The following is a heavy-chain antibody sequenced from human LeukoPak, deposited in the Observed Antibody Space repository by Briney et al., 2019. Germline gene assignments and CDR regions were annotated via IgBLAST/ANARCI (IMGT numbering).Heavy chain of an antibody. J-gene: IGHJ3*02. CDR2: INPNSGGT. V-gene: IGHV1-2*02. D-gene: IGHD3-22*01. CDR1: GYTFTGYY. CDR3: ARGAFYYDSSGSPDI. Sequence: GASVKVSCKASGYTFTGYYIHWVRQAPGQGLEWMGWINPNSGGTNYAQKFQGRVTMTRDTSISTAYMELSRLRSDDTAVYYCARGAFYYDSSGSPDIWGQGTMVTVSS.